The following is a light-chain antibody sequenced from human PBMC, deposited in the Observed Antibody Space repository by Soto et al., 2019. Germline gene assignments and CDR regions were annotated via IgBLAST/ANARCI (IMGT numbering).Light chain of an antibody. J-gene: IGKJ4*01. V-gene: IGKV3-20*01. CDR2: GAS. Sequence: EIVLTQSPGPLSLSPGERATLSCRASQSVSSSYLAWYQQKPCQAPRLLIYGASSRATGIPDRFSGSGSGTDVTLTISRLEREDLAVYYFHQYDSSPLTFGGRTKVEIK. CDR3: HQYDSSPLT. CDR1: QSVSSSY.